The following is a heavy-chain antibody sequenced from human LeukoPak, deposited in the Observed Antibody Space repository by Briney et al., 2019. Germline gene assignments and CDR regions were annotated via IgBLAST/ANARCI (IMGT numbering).Heavy chain of an antibody. V-gene: IGHV1-18*01. J-gene: IGHJ5*02. Sequence: ASVKVSCKASGYTFTSYGISWVRQAPGQGLEWMGWISAYNCNTNYAQNLQGRVTMTTDTSTSTAYMELRSLRSDDTAVYYCARAMTTKNWFDPWGQGTLVTVSS. CDR1: GYTFTSYG. CDR3: ARAMTTKNWFDP. CDR2: ISAYNCNT. D-gene: IGHD4-11*01.